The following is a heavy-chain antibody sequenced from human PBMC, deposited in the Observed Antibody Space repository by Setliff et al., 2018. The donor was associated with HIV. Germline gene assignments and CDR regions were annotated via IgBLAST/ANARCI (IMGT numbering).Heavy chain of an antibody. D-gene: IGHD6-19*01. CDR2: ISAYNGKT. CDR3: ARGAWYTSGWYSSRYMDV. CDR1: GFPFSSYG. J-gene: IGHJ6*03. V-gene: IGHV1-18*01. Sequence: ASVKVSCKASGFPFSSYGISWVRQAPGQGLEWMGWISAYNGKTEYAQNFQGRVTMTTDMSTSTAWTSTSTAYMELSSLRSEDTAVYYCARGAWYTSGWYSSRYMDVWGKGTTVTVSS.